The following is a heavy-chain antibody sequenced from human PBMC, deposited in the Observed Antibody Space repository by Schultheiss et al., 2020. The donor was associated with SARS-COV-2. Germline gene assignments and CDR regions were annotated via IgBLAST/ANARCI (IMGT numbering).Heavy chain of an antibody. CDR3: ARGPLPFISIFGFDY. CDR2: IYYSGST. V-gene: IGHV4-61*01. D-gene: IGHD3-3*01. Sequence: SETLSLTCTVSGGSVSSGSYYWSWIRQPPGKGLEWIGYIYYSGSTYYNPSLKSLVTISVDTSKNQFSLKLRSVTAADTAVYYCARGPLPFISIFGFDYWGQGTLVTVSS. J-gene: IGHJ4*02. CDR1: GGSVSSGSYY.